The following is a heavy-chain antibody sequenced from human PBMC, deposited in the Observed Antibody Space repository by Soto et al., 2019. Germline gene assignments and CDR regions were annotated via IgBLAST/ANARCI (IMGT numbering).Heavy chain of an antibody. J-gene: IGHJ6*02. V-gene: IGHV4-34*01. CDR3: ARAERYCSGGSCYTYYYYYYGMDV. D-gene: IGHD2-15*01. CDR2: INHSGST. Sequence: QVQLQQWGAGLLKPSETLSLTCAVYGGSFSGYYWSWIRQPPGKGLEWIGEINHSGSTNYNPSLTSRVTISVDASKNQFSLRLSSVTAADTAVYYCARAERYCSGGSCYTYYYYYYGMDVWGQGTTVTVSS. CDR1: GGSFSGYY.